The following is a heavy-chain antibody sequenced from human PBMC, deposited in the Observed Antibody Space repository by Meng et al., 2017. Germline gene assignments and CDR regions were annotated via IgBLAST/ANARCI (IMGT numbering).Heavy chain of an antibody. CDR1: GYTFTSYD. Sequence: VQLGQLRREVKRPGASVKVSCKASGYTFTSYDINWVRRATGQGLEWMGWMNPNSGNTGYAKKFQGRVTMTRNTSISTAYMELSSLRSEDTAVYYCARGSSSWITNWFDPWGQGTLVTVSS. CDR2: MNPNSGNT. J-gene: IGHJ5*02. CDR3: ARGSSSWITNWFDP. V-gene: IGHV1-8*01. D-gene: IGHD6-13*01.